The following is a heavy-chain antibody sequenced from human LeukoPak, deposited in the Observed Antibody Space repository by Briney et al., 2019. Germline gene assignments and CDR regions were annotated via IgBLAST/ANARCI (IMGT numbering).Heavy chain of an antibody. CDR1: GYTFTSYY. J-gene: IGHJ5*02. V-gene: IGHV1-46*04. CDR3: AGGGLKSWFDP. Sequence: ALVKVSCKASGYTFTSYYMHWVRQAPGQGLEWMGIINTSGGSTSYAQKLQGRVTITADKSTSRAYMELNSLRSEDTGVYYCAGGGLKSWFDPWGQGTLVTVSS. D-gene: IGHD3-16*01. CDR2: INTSGGST.